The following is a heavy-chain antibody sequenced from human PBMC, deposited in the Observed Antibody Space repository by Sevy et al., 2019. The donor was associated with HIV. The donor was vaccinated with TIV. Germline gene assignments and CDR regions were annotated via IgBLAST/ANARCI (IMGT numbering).Heavy chain of an antibody. Sequence: GGSLRLSCAASGFTFDDFAMHWVRQVPGKGLEWVSGLNWDSGSVAYADSVKGRFTISRDNAKNALFLQMNSLRAEDTALYYCAKDIGATGIAVVANGGQGIQVTVSS. CDR3: AKDIGATGIAVVAN. V-gene: IGHV3-9*01. CDR1: GFTFDDFA. D-gene: IGHD6-19*01. J-gene: IGHJ4*02. CDR2: LNWDSGSV.